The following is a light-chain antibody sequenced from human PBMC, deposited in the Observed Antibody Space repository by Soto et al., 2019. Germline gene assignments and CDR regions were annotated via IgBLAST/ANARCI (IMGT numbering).Light chain of an antibody. CDR2: DVT. CDR3: SSYTTRNTVV. CDR1: SSDVAAHNF. J-gene: IGLJ2*01. Sequence: QSALTQPASVSESPGQSITISCTGSSSDVAAHNFVSWYQHHPDKAPKLIIYDVTNRPSGVSNRFSGSKSGTTASLTISGLQAEDEADYYCSSYTTRNTVVFGGGTKLTVL. V-gene: IGLV2-14*03.